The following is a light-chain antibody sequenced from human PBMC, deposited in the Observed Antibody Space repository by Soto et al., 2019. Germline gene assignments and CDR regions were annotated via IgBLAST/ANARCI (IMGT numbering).Light chain of an antibody. CDR2: DVS. Sequence: QSALTQPASVSGSPGQSITISCTGTSSDVGGYKYVSWYQQHPGEAPKLLIYDVSNRPSGVSNRFSGSKSGNTASLTISGLQAEDEADYYFSSYTSSSTRVFGTGTKLTVL. J-gene: IGLJ1*01. V-gene: IGLV2-14*01. CDR1: SSDVGGYKY. CDR3: SSYTSSSTRV.